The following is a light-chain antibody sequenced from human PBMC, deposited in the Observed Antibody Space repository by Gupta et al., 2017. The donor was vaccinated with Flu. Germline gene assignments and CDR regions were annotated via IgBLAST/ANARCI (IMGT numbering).Light chain of an antibody. Sequence: QSVLTQPPSASGTPGQRVTISCSGSSFNIGRNTLNWYRQIPGTAPKLLIYNDNLRPSGVPDRFSGSKSGTSASLAISGLQSEDEAQYCCASWDDSLNGWVFGGGTKLTVL. CDR2: NDN. CDR3: ASWDDSLNGWV. V-gene: IGLV1-44*01. CDR1: SFNIGRNT. J-gene: IGLJ3*02.